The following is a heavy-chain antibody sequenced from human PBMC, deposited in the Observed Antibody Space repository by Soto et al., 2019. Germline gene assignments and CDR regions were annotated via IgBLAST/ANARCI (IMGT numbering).Heavy chain of an antibody. D-gene: IGHD5-18*01. J-gene: IGHJ5*02. V-gene: IGHV1-2*02. CDR1: GYTFTGYY. CDR2: INPNSGGT. Sequence: VASVKVSCKASGYTFTGYYMHWVRQAPGQGLEWMGWINPNSGGTNYAQKFQGRVTMTRDTSISTAYMELSRLRSDDTAVYYCAMVTAAPPLWVDPSGQGNLVTLSS. CDR3: AMVTAAPPLWVDP.